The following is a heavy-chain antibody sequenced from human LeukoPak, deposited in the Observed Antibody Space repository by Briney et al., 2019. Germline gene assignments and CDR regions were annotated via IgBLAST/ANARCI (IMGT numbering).Heavy chain of an antibody. V-gene: IGHV4-59*12. CDR3: ARTQYSSSSGLLFFDY. CDR1: GGSISSYY. CDR2: IYYSGST. Sequence: TSETLSLTCTVSGGSISSYYWSWIRQPPGKGLEWIGYIYYSGSTNYNPSLKSRVTIPVDTSKNQFSLKLSFVTAADTAVYYCARTQYSSSSGLLFFDYWGQGTLVTVSS. J-gene: IGHJ4*02. D-gene: IGHD6-6*01.